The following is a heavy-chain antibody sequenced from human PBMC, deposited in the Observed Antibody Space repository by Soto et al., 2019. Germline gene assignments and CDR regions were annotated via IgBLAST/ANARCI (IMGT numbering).Heavy chain of an antibody. V-gene: IGHV1-69*06. J-gene: IGHJ4*02. CDR2: IIPIFGTA. CDR1: GGTFSSYA. CDR3: AGVAVCKPLYCFDC. Sequence: QVQLVQSGAEVQKTGSSVQVSYKASGGTFSSYAISWVRQAPGQGLEWMGGIIPIFGTANYAHKLQGRVTIAADKSSSTACMELSSLGSEDTAGYYCAGVAVCKPLYCFDCWGQGTLVTVAS. D-gene: IGHD3-10*01.